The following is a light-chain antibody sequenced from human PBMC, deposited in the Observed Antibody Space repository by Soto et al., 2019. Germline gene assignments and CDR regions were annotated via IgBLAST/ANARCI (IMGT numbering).Light chain of an antibody. CDR3: SSYTSSSTLFYV. CDR1: SSDVGGYNY. J-gene: IGLJ1*01. CDR2: DVS. V-gene: IGLV2-14*01. Sequence: QSALTQPASVSGSPGQSITISCTGTSSDVGGYNYVSWYQQHPGKAPKLMIYDVSNRPSGVSNRFSGSKSGNTASLTISGLQAEDEADHYCSSYTSSSTLFYVFGTGTKVTV.